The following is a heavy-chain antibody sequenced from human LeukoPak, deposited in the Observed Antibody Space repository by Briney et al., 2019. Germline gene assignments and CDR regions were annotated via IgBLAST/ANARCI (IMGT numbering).Heavy chain of an antibody. CDR2: IIPIFGTA. CDR3: ARAPGIAVAGIDFDY. Sequence: AAGKVSCKASGGTFISYAISWVRQAPGQGREGRGGIIPIFGTANHAQKFQGRVTITADESTSTAYMELSSLRSEDTAVYYCARAPGIAVAGIDFDYWGQGTLVTVSS. CDR1: GGTFISYA. D-gene: IGHD6-19*01. J-gene: IGHJ4*02. V-gene: IGHV1-69*01.